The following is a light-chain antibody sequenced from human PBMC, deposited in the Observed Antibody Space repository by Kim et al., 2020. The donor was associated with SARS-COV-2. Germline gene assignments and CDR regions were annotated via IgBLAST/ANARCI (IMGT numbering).Light chain of an antibody. Sequence: PGRTSRVSVGGNSIGSKGVHWYQQKSGQAPVLVIYYDSDRPSGIPERFSGSNSGNTATLTISRVEAGDEADYYCQVWDSSSDHRVVFGGGTQLTVL. CDR1: SIGSKG. CDR3: QVWDSSSDHRVV. V-gene: IGLV3-21*04. CDR2: YDS. J-gene: IGLJ2*01.